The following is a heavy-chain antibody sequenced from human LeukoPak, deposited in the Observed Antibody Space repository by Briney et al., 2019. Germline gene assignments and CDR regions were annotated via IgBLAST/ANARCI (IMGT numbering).Heavy chain of an antibody. CDR3: AREGINAYCGGDCYSDY. D-gene: IGHD2-21*02. CDR2: IYYSGST. V-gene: IGHV4-30-4*01. J-gene: IGHJ4*02. CDR1: GGSISSGDYY. Sequence: KPSETLSLTCTVSGGSISSGDYYWSWIRQPPGKGLEWIVYIYYSGSTYYNPSLKSRVTISVDTSKNQFSLKLSSVTAADTAVYYCAREGINAYCGGDCYSDYWGQGTLVTVSS.